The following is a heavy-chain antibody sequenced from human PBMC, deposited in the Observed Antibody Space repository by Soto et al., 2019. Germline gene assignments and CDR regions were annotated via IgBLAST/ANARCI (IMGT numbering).Heavy chain of an antibody. CDR1: GGSISSGGYY. V-gene: IGHV4-31*03. Sequence: QVQLQESGPGLVKPSQTLSLTCTVSGGSISSGGYYWSWIRQHPGKGLEWIGYIYYSGSTYYNPSLKSRATISVDTSKNHFSLKLSSLTAAYTAVYYCAREIYDYYGMDVWGQGTTVAVSS. J-gene: IGHJ6*02. CDR3: AREIYDYYGMDV. CDR2: IYYSGST.